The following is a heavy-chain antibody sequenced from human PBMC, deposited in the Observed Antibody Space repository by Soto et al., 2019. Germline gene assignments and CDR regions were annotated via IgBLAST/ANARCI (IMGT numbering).Heavy chain of an antibody. CDR2: IIPIFGTA. CDR1: GGTFSSYA. D-gene: IGHD2-15*01. J-gene: IGHJ4*02. Sequence: QVQLVQSGAEVKKPGSSVKVSCKASGGTFSSYAISWVRQAPGQGLEWMGGIIPIFGTANYAQKFQGRVTITADESTSTAYMELSSLRSEDTAVYYCAVQRRTGRNCSGGSCYSWYWGQGTLVTVSS. V-gene: IGHV1-69*12. CDR3: AVQRRTGRNCSGGSCYSWY.